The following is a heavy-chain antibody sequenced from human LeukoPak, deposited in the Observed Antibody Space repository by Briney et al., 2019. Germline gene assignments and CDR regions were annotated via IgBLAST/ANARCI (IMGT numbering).Heavy chain of an antibody. CDR3: ARDQPPDDYGGNSGVDY. CDR1: GHTFTSYY. V-gene: IGHV1-46*01. CDR2: INPSGGST. Sequence: GASVTVSCKASGHTFTSYYMHWVRQAPGQGLEWMGIINPSGGSTSYAQKFQGRVTMTRDTSTSTVYMELSSLRSEDTAVYYCARDQPPDDYGGNSGVDYWGQGTLVTVSS. D-gene: IGHD4-23*01. J-gene: IGHJ4*02.